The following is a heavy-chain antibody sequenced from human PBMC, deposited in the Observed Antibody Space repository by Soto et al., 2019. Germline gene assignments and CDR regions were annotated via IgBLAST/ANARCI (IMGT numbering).Heavy chain of an antibody. V-gene: IGHV3-11*06. CDR1: GFTFSDYY. Sequence: QVQLVESGGGLVKPGGSLRLSCAASGFTFSDYYMSWLRQAPGKGLEWVSYISSSSSYTNYADSVKGRFTISRDNAKNSLYLQMNSLRAEDTAVYYCARGGYCSGGSCYHGRIFDYWGQGTLVTVSS. CDR2: ISSSSSYT. CDR3: ARGGYCSGGSCYHGRIFDY. J-gene: IGHJ4*02. D-gene: IGHD2-15*01.